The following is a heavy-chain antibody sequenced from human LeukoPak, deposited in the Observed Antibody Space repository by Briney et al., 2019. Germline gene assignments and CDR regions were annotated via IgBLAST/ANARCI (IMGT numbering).Heavy chain of an antibody. CDR1: DGSFSGYY. V-gene: IGHV4-59*10. J-gene: IGHJ5*02. CDR3: ARYRGSRVGATGWFDP. Sequence: SETLSLTCAVYDGSFSGYYWSWIRQPAGKGLEWIGRIYTSGSTNYNPSLKSRVTMSVDTSKNQFSLKLSSVTAADTAVYYCARYRGSRVGATGWFDPWGQGTLVTVSS. CDR2: IYTSGST. D-gene: IGHD1-26*01.